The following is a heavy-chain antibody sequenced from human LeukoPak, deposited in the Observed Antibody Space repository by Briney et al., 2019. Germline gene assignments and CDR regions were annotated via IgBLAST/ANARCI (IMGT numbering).Heavy chain of an antibody. Sequence: SETLSLTCAVSGGSFSDYDWSWIRPPPGKGLEWIGEINHSGSTNCDPSLKSRISMSIDTSKSQFSLNLRSVTAADTAVYYCARYVPVKTGTTRSSFDFWGQGTLVTVSS. CDR2: INHSGST. V-gene: IGHV4-34*10. CDR1: GGSFSDYD. J-gene: IGHJ4*02. D-gene: IGHD1-1*01. CDR3: ARYVPVKTGTTRSSFDF.